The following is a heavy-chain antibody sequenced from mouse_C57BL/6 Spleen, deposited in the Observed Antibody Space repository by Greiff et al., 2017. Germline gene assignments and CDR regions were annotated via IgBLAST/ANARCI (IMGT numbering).Heavy chain of an antibody. CDR1: GYTFTSYW. J-gene: IGHJ4*01. V-gene: IGHV1-55*01. D-gene: IGHD2-3*01. CDR3: ARWDDGYSYYAMDY. Sequence: QVQLQQPGAELVKPGASVKMSCKASGYTFTSYWITWVKQRPGQGLEWIGDIYPGSGRTNYNEKFKSKATLTVDTSSSTAYMQLSSLTSEDSAVYYCARWDDGYSYYAMDYWGQGTSVTVSS. CDR2: IYPGSGRT.